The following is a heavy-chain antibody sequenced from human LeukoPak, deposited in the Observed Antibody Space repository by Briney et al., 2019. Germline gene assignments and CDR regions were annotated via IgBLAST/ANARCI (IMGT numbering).Heavy chain of an antibody. CDR2: IHTDGST. CDR3: AREASGGNYYYYMDV. J-gene: IGHJ6*03. D-gene: IGHD3-16*01. CDR1: GFTVSSDY. V-gene: IGHV3-66*02. Sequence: PGESLRLSCAASGFTVSSDYMTWVRQAPGKGLEWVSVIHTDGSTYYADSVKGRFTISRDNSKNTLYLQMNSLRAEDTAVYYCAREASGGNYYYYMDVWGKGTTVTVSS.